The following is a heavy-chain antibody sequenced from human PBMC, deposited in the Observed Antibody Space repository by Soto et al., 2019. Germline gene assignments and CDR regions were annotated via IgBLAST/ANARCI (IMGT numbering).Heavy chain of an antibody. D-gene: IGHD1-26*01. CDR1: GGSISSSNW. Sequence: SETLSLTCAVSGGSISSSNWWSWVRQPPGKGLEWIGEIYHSGSTDYNPSLKSRVTISVDKSKNQFSLKLSSVTAADTAVYYCARDPPPNSGSYGAFDIWGQGTMVTVSS. J-gene: IGHJ3*02. V-gene: IGHV4-4*02. CDR2: IYHSGST. CDR3: ARDPPPNSGSYGAFDI.